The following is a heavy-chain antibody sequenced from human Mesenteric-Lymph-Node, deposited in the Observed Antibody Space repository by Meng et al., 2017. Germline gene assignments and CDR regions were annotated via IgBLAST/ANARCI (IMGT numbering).Heavy chain of an antibody. Sequence: GGSLRLSCAASEFTFGDHAMHWVRQAPGKGLEWVGRIKSKTDGGTTDYAAPVKGRFTISRDDSKNTLYLQMNSLKTEDTAVYYCTTVVYYSSSIYWGQGTLVTVSS. J-gene: IGHJ4*02. V-gene: IGHV3-15*01. D-gene: IGHD6-6*01. CDR1: EFTFGDHA. CDR3: TTVVYYSSSIY. CDR2: IKSKTDGGTT.